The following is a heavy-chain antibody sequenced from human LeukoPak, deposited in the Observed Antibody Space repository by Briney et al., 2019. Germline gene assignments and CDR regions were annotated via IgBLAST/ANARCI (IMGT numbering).Heavy chain of an antibody. Sequence: SETLSLTCTVSGDSISSSSYCWDWIRQPPGKGLEWIGNIYNSANTHYNPSLKTRITMSVDTSKNQFSLKLNSVTAADTGIYYCARHSRSAYTGYENAFDFWGQGTMVTVSS. CDR1: GDSISSSSYC. CDR3: ARHSRSAYTGYENAFDF. V-gene: IGHV4-39*01. D-gene: IGHD5-12*01. CDR2: IYNSANT. J-gene: IGHJ3*01.